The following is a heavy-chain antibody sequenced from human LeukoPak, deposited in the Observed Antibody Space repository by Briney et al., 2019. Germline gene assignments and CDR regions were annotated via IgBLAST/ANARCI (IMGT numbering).Heavy chain of an antibody. Sequence: PGGSLRLSCAASGFSFSSHWMHWVRQGPGKGLVWVARIKSDGSSTTYAESVQGRFSISRDNAKNSLSLQMNSLRADDTAVYYCARDFEERGFFVADFDYWGQGALVTVSS. CDR3: ARDFEERGFFVADFDY. J-gene: IGHJ4*02. CDR2: IKSDGSST. V-gene: IGHV3-74*01. CDR1: GFSFSSHW. D-gene: IGHD1-1*01.